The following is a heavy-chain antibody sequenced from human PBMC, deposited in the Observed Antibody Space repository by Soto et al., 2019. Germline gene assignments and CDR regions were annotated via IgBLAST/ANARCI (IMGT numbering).Heavy chain of an antibody. D-gene: IGHD1-26*01. J-gene: IGHJ4*02. Sequence: QVQLVQSGAEVKKPGASVKVSCKASGYTFTSYGISWVRQAPGKGLEWLGWISAYNGNTNYARNLQGRVTVTADTSTTTACMELRSLRSDDTAVYYGARVRGKFIVGGTIPDYWGQGTLVTVSS. CDR3: ARVRGKFIVGGTIPDY. CDR2: ISAYNGNT. V-gene: IGHV1-18*01. CDR1: GYTFTSYG.